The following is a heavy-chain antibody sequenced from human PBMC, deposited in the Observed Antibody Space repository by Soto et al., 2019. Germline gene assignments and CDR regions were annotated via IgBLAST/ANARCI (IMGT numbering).Heavy chain of an antibody. Sequence: GGSVRLCCAASGFTFSNAWMSWVRQAPGKGLEWVGRIKSKTDGGTTDYAAPVKGRFTISRDGSKNTLYLQMNSLKTEDTAVYYCITEYRGPALRTDYWGQAILVTVFS. D-gene: IGHD5-12*01. CDR3: ITEYRGPALRTDY. CDR1: GFTFSNAW. CDR2: IKSKTDGGTT. V-gene: IGHV3-15*01. J-gene: IGHJ4*02.